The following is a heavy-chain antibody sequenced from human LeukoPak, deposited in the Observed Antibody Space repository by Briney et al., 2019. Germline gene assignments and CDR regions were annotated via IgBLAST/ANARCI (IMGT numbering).Heavy chain of an antibody. D-gene: IGHD3-22*01. CDR2: INNSGST. CDR1: GGSFSGYY. Sequence: SETLSLTCAAYGGSFSGYYWSWIRQPPGKGLEWIGEINNSGSTNYNPSLKSRVTISVDTSKNQFSLKLSSVTAADTAVYYCARDYYDSSGYYLNWGQGTLVTVSS. CDR3: ARDYYDSSGYYLN. J-gene: IGHJ4*02. V-gene: IGHV4-34*01.